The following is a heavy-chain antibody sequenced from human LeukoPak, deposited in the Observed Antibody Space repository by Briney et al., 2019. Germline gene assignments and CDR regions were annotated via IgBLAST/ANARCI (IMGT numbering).Heavy chain of an antibody. CDR2: IYDSGST. D-gene: IGHD6-13*01. V-gene: IGHV4-31*03. Sequence: PSETLSLTCTVSGDSISSGGYYWSWIRQHPGQGLEWIGFIYDSGSTYYNPSLKSRVTISVDTSKKQLSLKLSSVTAADTAVYYCARHWETSSWYVDYWGQGILVTVSS. J-gene: IGHJ4*02. CDR1: GDSISSGGYY. CDR3: ARHWETSSWYVDY.